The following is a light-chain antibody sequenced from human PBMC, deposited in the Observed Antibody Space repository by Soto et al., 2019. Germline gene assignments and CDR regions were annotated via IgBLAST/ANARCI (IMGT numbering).Light chain of an antibody. CDR2: EVT. V-gene: IGLV2-8*01. J-gene: IGLJ1*01. Sequence: QSALTQPPSASGSPGQSVTISCIGTSSDVGRYNFVSWYQHHPGKAPKLIIYEVTKRPSGVPDRFSGSKSGNTASLTVSGLQADDEADYFCSSYIGSNNYVFGTGTKGTVL. CDR1: SSDVGRYNF. CDR3: SSYIGSNNYV.